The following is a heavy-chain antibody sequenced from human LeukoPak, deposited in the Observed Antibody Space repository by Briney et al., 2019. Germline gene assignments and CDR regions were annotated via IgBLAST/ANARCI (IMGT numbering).Heavy chain of an antibody. CDR1: GGTFSSYA. D-gene: IGHD4-17*01. Sequence: GASVKVSCKASGGTFSSYAISWVRQAPGQGLEWMGRIIPILGIANYAQKFQGRVTITADKSTSTAYMELSSLRSEDTAVYYCARDVVYGDYSGSADYWGQGTLVTVSS. CDR2: IIPILGIA. CDR3: ARDVVYGDYSGSADY. J-gene: IGHJ4*02. V-gene: IGHV1-69*04.